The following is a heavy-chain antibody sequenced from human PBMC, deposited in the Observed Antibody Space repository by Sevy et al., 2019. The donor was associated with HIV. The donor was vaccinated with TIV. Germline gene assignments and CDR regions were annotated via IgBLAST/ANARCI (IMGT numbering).Heavy chain of an antibody. CDR1: GSTVSSNY. CDR3: ARDFSIVGATRYFDY. Sequence: GGSLRLSCAASGSTVSSNYMNWVRQAPGKGLEWVSVIYSGGRTFYADSVKGRLIISRDSSKNTRYLQMNSLRAEDTAVYYCARDFSIVGATRYFDYWGQGTLVTVSS. V-gene: IGHV3-53*01. D-gene: IGHD1-26*01. J-gene: IGHJ4*02. CDR2: IYSGGRT.